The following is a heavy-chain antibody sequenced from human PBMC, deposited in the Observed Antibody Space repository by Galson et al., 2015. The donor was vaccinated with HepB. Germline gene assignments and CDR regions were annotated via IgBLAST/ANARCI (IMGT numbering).Heavy chain of an antibody. V-gene: IGHV5-10-1*01. CDR3: ARLLPYYYGSGSYSADY. CDR2: IDPSDSYT. Sequence: QSGAEVTKPGESLRISCKGSGYSFTSYWISWVRQMPGKGLEWMGRIDPSDSYTNYSPSFQGHVTISADKSISTAYLQWSSLKASDTAMYYCARLLPYYYGSGSYSADYWGQGTLVTVSS. D-gene: IGHD3-10*01. CDR1: GYSFTSYW. J-gene: IGHJ4*02.